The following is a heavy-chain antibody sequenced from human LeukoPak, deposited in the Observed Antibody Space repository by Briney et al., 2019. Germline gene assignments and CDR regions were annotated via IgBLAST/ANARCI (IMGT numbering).Heavy chain of an antibody. J-gene: IGHJ3*02. Sequence: GESLKISCKGSGYSFPSYWIGWVRQMPGKGLEWMGIFYPGDSDTRYSPSFQGQVTISADKSISTAYLQWSSLKASDTAMYYCARHAYYYDSSGYLGGNAFDIWGQGTMVTVSS. CDR1: GYSFPSYW. CDR3: ARHAYYYDSSGYLGGNAFDI. V-gene: IGHV5-51*01. CDR2: FYPGDSDT. D-gene: IGHD3-22*01.